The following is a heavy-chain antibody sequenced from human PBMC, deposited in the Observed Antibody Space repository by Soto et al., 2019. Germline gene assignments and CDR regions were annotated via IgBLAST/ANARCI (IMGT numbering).Heavy chain of an antibody. J-gene: IGHJ2*01. CDR1: GGTFSRYA. D-gene: IGHD6-19*01. V-gene: IGHV1-69*12. Sequence: QVQLVQSGAEVKKYGSSVKVSCKASGGTFSRYALSWVRQAPGHGLEWMGGITPMFGTANYAQKFQGRVTITADESTSTAYMELSSLRSDDTAVYYCAQTLGLAVAGPGRFDLWGRGTLVTVS. CDR2: ITPMFGTA. CDR3: AQTLGLAVAGPGRFDL.